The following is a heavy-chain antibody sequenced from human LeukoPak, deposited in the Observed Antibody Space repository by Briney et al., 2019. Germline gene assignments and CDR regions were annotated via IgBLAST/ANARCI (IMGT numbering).Heavy chain of an antibody. J-gene: IGHJ4*02. V-gene: IGHV4-4*07. CDR3: ARGYNILTGYYYFDF. CDR2: NYSSGST. CDR1: GGSISNYY. Sequence: PSETLSLTCTVSGGSISNYYWSWIRQPAGKGLEWIGRNYSSGSTNYSPSLKSRVTMSVDTSKNQFSLKLTSVTAADTAVYYCARGYNILTGYYYFDFWGQGTLVTVSS. D-gene: IGHD3-9*01.